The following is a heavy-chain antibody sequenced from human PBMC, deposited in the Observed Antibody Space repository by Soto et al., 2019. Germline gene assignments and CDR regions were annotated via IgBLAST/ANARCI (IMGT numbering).Heavy chain of an antibody. Sequence: EVQLVESGGGLVQPGRSLRLSCAASGFTFDDYAMHWVRQVPGKGLEWVSGINWNSGCIGYGDSVKGRFAISRDNAKNSLHLQMNSLSAEDTAFYYCVKDESINWYSGHFRHWGQGTLVTVSS. V-gene: IGHV3-9*01. CDR2: INWNSGCI. CDR3: VKDESINWYSGHFRH. D-gene: IGHD6-13*01. J-gene: IGHJ1*01. CDR1: GFTFDDYA.